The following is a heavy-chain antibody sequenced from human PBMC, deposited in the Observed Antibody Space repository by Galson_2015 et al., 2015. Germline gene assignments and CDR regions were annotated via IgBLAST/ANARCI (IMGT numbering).Heavy chain of an antibody. Sequence: SVKVSCKASGYTFTSYYMHWVRQAPGQGLEWMGIINPSGGSTSYAQKFQGRVTMTRDTSTSTVYMELSSLRSEDTAVYYCARAGSGSYLDYYYYYGMDVWGQGTTVTVSS. CDR3: ARAGSGSYLDYYYYYGMDV. D-gene: IGHD3-10*01. J-gene: IGHJ6*02. V-gene: IGHV1-46*01. CDR2: INPSGGST. CDR1: GYTFTSYY.